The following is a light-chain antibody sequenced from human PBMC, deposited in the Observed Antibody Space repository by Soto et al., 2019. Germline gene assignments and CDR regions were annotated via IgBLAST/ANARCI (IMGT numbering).Light chain of an antibody. CDR3: QQYYSYPPIT. CDR1: QGISSY. V-gene: IGKV1-8*01. J-gene: IGKJ5*01. Sequence: AIRMTQSPSSLSASTGDRVTITCRASQGISSYLAWYQQKPGKAPKLLIYAASTLQSGVPSRFSGSGSGTDCTLTISCLQSEDFATYYYQQYYSYPPITFGQGTRLEI. CDR2: AAS.